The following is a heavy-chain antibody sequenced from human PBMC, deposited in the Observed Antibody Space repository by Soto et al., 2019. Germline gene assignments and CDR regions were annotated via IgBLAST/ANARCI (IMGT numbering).Heavy chain of an antibody. CDR2: ISGSGGST. V-gene: IGHV3-23*01. J-gene: IGHJ4*02. Sequence: EVQLLESGGGLVQPGGSLRLSCAASGFTFSSHAMSWVRQAPGKGLEWVSAISGSGGSTYYADSVKGRFTISRDNSKNTLYLQMNSLRAEDTAVYYCATSPSLTYYDILTGYSRTQKQIDYWGQGTLVTVSS. CDR3: ATSPSLTYYDILTGYSRTQKQIDY. CDR1: GFTFSSHA. D-gene: IGHD3-9*01.